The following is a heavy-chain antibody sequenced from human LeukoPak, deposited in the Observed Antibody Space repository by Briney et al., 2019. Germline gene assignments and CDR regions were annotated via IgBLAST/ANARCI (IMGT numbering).Heavy chain of an antibody. CDR1: GFTFSSYS. CDR3: AKIEMTTLD. J-gene: IGHJ4*02. CDR2: IGGSGDST. Sequence: GGSLRLSCAASGFTFSSYSMNWVRQAPGKGLEWVSVIGGSGDSTYYTDSVKGRFTISRDNSKNTLYLQMNSLRAEDTAVYYCAKIEMTTLDWGQGTLVTVSS. D-gene: IGHD5-24*01. V-gene: IGHV3-23*01.